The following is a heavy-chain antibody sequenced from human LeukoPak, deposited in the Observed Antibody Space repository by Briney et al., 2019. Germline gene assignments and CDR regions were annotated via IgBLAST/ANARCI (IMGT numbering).Heavy chain of an antibody. J-gene: IGHJ2*01. CDR2: ISYDGSNK. CDR1: GFTFSSYA. D-gene: IGHD3-22*01. Sequence: GGSLRLSCAASGFTFSSYAMHWVRQAPGKGLEWVAVISYDGSNKYYADSVKGRFTISRDNSKNTLYLQMNSLRAEDTAVYYCARGNRYDSNGYRSLYWYFDLWGRGTLVTVSS. V-gene: IGHV3-30-3*01. CDR3: ARGNRYDSNGYRSLYWYFDL.